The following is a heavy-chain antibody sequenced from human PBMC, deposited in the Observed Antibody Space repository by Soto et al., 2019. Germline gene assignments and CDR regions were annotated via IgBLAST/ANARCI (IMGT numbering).Heavy chain of an antibody. D-gene: IGHD6-6*01. CDR2: IYYSGRT. J-gene: IGHJ4*02. CDR3: AGELSNSPGYFDF. CDR1: GGSISSDYYY. V-gene: IGHV4-30-4*01. Sequence: QVQLQESGPGLVKPSQTLSLTCTVSGGSISSDYYYWSWIRQPPGKGLEWIGYIYYSGRTAYNPSLKSRIITSIDTSKNQFSLSLNSLNAADTAVYYCAGELSNSPGYFDFWGLGTLVTVSS.